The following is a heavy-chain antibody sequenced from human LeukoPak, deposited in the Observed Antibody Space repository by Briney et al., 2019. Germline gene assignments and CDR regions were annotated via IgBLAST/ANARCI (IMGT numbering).Heavy chain of an antibody. Sequence: GGSLRLSCAASGFTFSSYGMHWVRQAPGKGLEWVAFIRYDGSNKYYADSVKGRFTISRDNSKNTLYLQMNSLRAEDTAVYYCARVALDLKGSGSYFAFDIWGQGTMVTVSS. D-gene: IGHD3-10*01. CDR2: IRYDGSNK. CDR1: GFTFSSYG. J-gene: IGHJ3*02. V-gene: IGHV3-30*02. CDR3: ARVALDLKGSGSYFAFDI.